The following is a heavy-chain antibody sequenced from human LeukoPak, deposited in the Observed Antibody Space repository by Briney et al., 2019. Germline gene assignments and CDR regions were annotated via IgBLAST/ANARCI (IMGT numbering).Heavy chain of an antibody. D-gene: IGHD2-15*01. Sequence: SVKVSCKASGGTFSSYAISWVRQAPGQGLEWMGGIIPIFGTANYAQKFQGRVTITADKSTSTAYMELSSLRSEDTAVYYCARVMSHCSGGSCYLFDYWGQGTLVTVSS. J-gene: IGHJ4*02. CDR3: ARVMSHCSGGSCYLFDY. CDR1: GGTFSSYA. CDR2: IIPIFGTA. V-gene: IGHV1-69*06.